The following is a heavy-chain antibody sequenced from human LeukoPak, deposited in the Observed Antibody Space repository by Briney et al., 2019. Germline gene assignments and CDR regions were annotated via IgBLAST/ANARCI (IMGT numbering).Heavy chain of an antibody. J-gene: IGHJ4*02. D-gene: IGHD6-19*01. Sequence: SETLSLTCAVYGGSFSGYYWSWIRQPPGKGLEWIGEINHSGSTNYNPSLKSRVTISVDTSKNQFSLKLSSVTAADTAVYYCAREAIAVAGTSPDYWGQGTLVTVSS. V-gene: IGHV4-34*01. CDR2: INHSGST. CDR3: AREAIAVAGTSPDY. CDR1: GGSFSGYY.